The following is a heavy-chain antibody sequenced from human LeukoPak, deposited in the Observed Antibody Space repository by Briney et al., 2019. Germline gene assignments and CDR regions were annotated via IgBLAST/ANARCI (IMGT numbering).Heavy chain of an antibody. V-gene: IGHV4-59*01. CDR2: IYYSGST. Sequence: SETLSPTWTVSGASISSYYWSWIRQPPGKGLEWIAYIYYSGSTNYNPSFKSRVTISADTSKHQFSLTVSSVTAADTAVYYCARGPHSGSYYFDYWGQGTLVTVSS. CDR3: ARGPHSGSYYFDY. D-gene: IGHD1-26*01. CDR1: GASISSYY. J-gene: IGHJ4*02.